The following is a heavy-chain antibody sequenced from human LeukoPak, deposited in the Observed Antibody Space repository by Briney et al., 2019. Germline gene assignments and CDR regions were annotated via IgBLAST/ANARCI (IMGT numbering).Heavy chain of an antibody. CDR3: ARGLSYYYDSSGYHHFDY. D-gene: IGHD3-22*01. CDR1: GYTFTSYG. Sequence: GASVKVSCKASGYTFTSYGISWVRQAPGQGLEWMGWISAYNGNTNYAQTLQGRVTMTTDTSTSTAYMELRSLRSDDTAVYYCARGLSYYYDSSGYHHFDYWGQGTLVTVSS. V-gene: IGHV1-18*01. J-gene: IGHJ4*02. CDR2: ISAYNGNT.